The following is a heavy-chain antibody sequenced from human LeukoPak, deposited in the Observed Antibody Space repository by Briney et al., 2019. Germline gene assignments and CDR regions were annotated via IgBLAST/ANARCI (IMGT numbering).Heavy chain of an antibody. D-gene: IGHD3-10*02. CDR2: ISSSGSTI. CDR1: GFTFSSYE. CDR3: AELGITMIGGV. J-gene: IGHJ6*04. V-gene: IGHV3-48*03. Sequence: GGSLRLSCAASGFTFSSYEMNWVRRAPGKGLEWVSYISSSGSTIYYADSVRGRFTISRDNAKNSLYLQMNSLRAEDTAVYYCAELGITMIGGVWGKGTTVTISS.